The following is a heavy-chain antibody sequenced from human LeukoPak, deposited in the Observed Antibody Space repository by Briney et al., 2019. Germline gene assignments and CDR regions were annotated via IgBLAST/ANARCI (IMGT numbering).Heavy chain of an antibody. CDR3: ARDYYDSSGISPGYFDL. CDR1: GGSISSYY. V-gene: IGHV4-59*12. J-gene: IGHJ2*01. Sequence: SETLSLTCTVSGGSISSYYWSWIRQPPGKGLEWIGYIYYSGSTNYNPSLKSRVTISVDTSKNQFSLKLSSVTAADTAVYYCARDYYDSSGISPGYFDLWGRGTLVTVSS. CDR2: IYYSGST. D-gene: IGHD3-22*01.